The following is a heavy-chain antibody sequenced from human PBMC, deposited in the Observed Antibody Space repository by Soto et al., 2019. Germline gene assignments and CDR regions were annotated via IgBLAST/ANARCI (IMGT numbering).Heavy chain of an antibody. Sequence: QVQLVQSGAEVKKPGSSVKVSCKASGGTFSSYAISWVRQAPGPGLEWMGGIIPIFGTANYAQKFQGRVTSTADESTSTAYMELSSLRSEDTAVYYCANAGADCRRTSGYWFDPWGQGTLVTVSS. CDR1: GGTFSSYA. CDR2: IIPIFGTA. D-gene: IGHD2-2*01. V-gene: IGHV1-69*01. J-gene: IGHJ5*02. CDR3: ANAGADCRRTSGYWFDP.